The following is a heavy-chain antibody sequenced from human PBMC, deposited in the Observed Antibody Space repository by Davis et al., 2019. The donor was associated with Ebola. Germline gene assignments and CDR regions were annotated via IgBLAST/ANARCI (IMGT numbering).Heavy chain of an antibody. V-gene: IGHV3-53*01. J-gene: IGHJ4*02. CDR2: VYVAGNT. CDR1: GFSVSGYY. D-gene: IGHD5-24*01. Sequence: GESLKISCAASGFSVSGYYMSWVRQAPGKGLEWVSVVYVAGNTYYADSVKGRFTISRDNSKNTVSLQMNSLSAEDTAMYYCARGDGYNYFDSWGQGTLVTVSS. CDR3: ARGDGYNYFDS.